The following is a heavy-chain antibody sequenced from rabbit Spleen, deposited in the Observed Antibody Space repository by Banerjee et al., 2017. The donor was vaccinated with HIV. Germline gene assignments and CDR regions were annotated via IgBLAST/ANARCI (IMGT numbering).Heavy chain of an antibody. V-gene: IGHV1S40*01. J-gene: IGHJ6*01. D-gene: IGHD8-1*01. Sequence: QSLEESGGDLVKPGASLTLTCKASGLDFSGDSYDSYMCWVRQSPGKGLEWIACIDIGSSGFTYFASWAKGRFTISKTSSTTVTLQVTRLTAADTATYFCARDSGSSFSSYGMDLWGPGTLVTVS. CDR2: IDIGSSGFT. CDR1: GLDFSGDSY. CDR3: ARDSGSSFSSYGMDL.